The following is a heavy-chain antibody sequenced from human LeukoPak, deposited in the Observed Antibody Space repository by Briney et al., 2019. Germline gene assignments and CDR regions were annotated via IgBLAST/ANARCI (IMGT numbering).Heavy chain of an antibody. V-gene: IGHV3-23*01. CDR1: GFTFSSYA. CDR3: AKAGDYSNYYFDY. D-gene: IGHD4-11*01. CDR2: ISGSGGST. Sequence: GGSLRLSCAASGFTFSSYAMSWVRQAPGKGLEWVSAISGSGGSTYYADSVKGRFTVSRDNSKNTLYLQMNSLRAEDTAVYYCAKAGDYSNYYFDYWGQGTLVTVSS. J-gene: IGHJ4*02.